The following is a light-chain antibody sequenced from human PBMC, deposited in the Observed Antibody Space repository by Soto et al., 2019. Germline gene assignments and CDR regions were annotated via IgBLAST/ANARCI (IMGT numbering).Light chain of an antibody. Sequence: SYELTQPPSVSVAPGQTARITCGGNNSGSKSVHWYQQKPGQAPVLVVYDDSDRPSRIPARFSGSNSGNTATLTISRVEAGDEADYYCQVWDSSSDHVVFGGGTKLTVL. CDR3: QVWDSSSDHVV. CDR2: DDS. J-gene: IGLJ2*01. V-gene: IGLV3-21*02. CDR1: NSGSKS.